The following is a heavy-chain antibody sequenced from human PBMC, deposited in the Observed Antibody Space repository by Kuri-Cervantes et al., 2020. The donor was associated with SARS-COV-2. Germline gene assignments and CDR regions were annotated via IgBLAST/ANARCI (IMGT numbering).Heavy chain of an antibody. V-gene: IGHV4-34*01. CDR2: INHSGST. CDR1: GGSFSGYY. Sequence: SETLSLTCAVYGGSFSGYYWSWIRQSPGKGLEWIGEINHSGSTNYNPSLKSRVTISVDTSKNQFSLKLSSVTAADTAVYYCARAIPSRDFWSGYSQNYYYYMDVWGKGTTVTVSS. CDR3: ARAIPSRDFWSGYSQNYYYYMDV. J-gene: IGHJ6*03. D-gene: IGHD3-3*01.